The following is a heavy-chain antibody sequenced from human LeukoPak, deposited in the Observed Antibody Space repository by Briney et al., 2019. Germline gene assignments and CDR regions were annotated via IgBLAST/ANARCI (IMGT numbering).Heavy chain of an antibody. J-gene: IGHJ2*01. CDR2: IYTSGST. CDR1: GVSSSSYY. Sequence: PSETLSRTGTGSGVSSSSYYWSWIRQPAGKELEWIVLIYTSGSTNYNPSLKSRVTMSVDTYKNQFSLKLSSVTAADTAVYYCARCLYSSGCYWYFDLWGRGTLVTVSS. D-gene: IGHD6-19*01. CDR3: ARCLYSSGCYWYFDL. V-gene: IGHV4-4*07.